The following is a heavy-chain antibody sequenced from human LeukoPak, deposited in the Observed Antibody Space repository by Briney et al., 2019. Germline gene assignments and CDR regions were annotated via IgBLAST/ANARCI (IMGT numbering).Heavy chain of an antibody. J-gene: IGHJ4*02. D-gene: IGHD2-21*02. Sequence: PGGSLRLSCAASGFTFSNYDMHWVRHAPGKGLEWVAVISYDGSNKFYADSVKGRFTISRDNSKHTLYLQMHSLRAEDTAVYYCAKNRRNSRLVVTAIPDFWGQGTLVTVSS. V-gene: IGHV3-30*18. CDR3: AKNRRNSRLVVTAIPDF. CDR2: ISYDGSNK. CDR1: GFTFSNYD.